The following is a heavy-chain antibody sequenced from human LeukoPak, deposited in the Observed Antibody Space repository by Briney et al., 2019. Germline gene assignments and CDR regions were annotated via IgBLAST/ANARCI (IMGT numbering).Heavy chain of an antibody. D-gene: IGHD2-15*01. Sequence: GGSLRLSCAASGFTFNTYSMNWVRQAPGKGLEWVSVIYTGGSTYYADSVKGRFTISRDNSKNTLYLQMNSLRAEDTAVYYCACYNNWFDPWGQGTLVTVSS. CDR3: ACYNNWFDP. V-gene: IGHV3-53*01. CDR1: GFTFNTYS. CDR2: IYTGGST. J-gene: IGHJ5*02.